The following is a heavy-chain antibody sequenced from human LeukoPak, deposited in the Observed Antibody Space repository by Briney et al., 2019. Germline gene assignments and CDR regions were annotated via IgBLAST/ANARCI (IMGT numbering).Heavy chain of an antibody. CDR2: IKQDGSEK. D-gene: IGHD1-1*01. J-gene: IGHJ4*02. CDR3: ARDDNWNDYYFDC. CDR1: GFTFSSYW. V-gene: IGHV3-7*01. Sequence: PGGSLRLSCAASGFTFSSYWMSWVRQAPGKGLEWVANIKQDGSEKYYVDSVKGRFTISRDNDKNSLYLQMNSPRAQDTAVYYCARDDNWNDYYFDCWGQGTLVTVSS.